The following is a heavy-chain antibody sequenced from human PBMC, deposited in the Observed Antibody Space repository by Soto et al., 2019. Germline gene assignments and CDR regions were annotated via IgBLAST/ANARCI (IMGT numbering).Heavy chain of an antibody. J-gene: IGHJ4*02. CDR2: INRHGDST. Sequence: EVQLVESGGGVVRPGGSLRLSCAASGFGFDEYGMSWVRQGPGKGLEWVSGINRHGDSTGYADSVKGRVTISRDNAKNSLYLQMKGLKAEDTAVYYCARDHRWGYEYGDYGDSWGQGTLVTVSS. V-gene: IGHV3-20*04. D-gene: IGHD2-21*01. CDR1: GFGFDEYG. CDR3: ARDHRWGYEYGDYGDS.